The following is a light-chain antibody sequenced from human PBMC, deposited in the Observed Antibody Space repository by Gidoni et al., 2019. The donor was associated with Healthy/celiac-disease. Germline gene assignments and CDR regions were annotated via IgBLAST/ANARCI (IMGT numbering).Light chain of an antibody. J-gene: IGLJ1*01. CDR2: EVS. CDR1: SSDVGRYNL. Sequence: QSALTQPASVSGSPAQSITISCTGTSSDVGRYNLVSWYRQHPGKAPKLMIYEVSKRPSGVSNRFSGSKSGNTASLTISGLQAEDEADYYCCSYAGSSTSFGTGTKVTVL. CDR3: CSYAGSSTS. V-gene: IGLV2-23*02.